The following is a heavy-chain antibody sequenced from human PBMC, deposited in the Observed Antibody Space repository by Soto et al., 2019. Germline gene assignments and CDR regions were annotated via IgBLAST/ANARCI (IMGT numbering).Heavy chain of an antibody. CDR1: GCSISSSNW. J-gene: IGHJ3*02. V-gene: IGHV4-4*02. Sequence: SETLSLTCAVSGCSISSSNWWRWVRQPPGKGLEWIGEIYHSGSTNYNPSLKSRVTISVDKSKNQFSLRLSSVTSADTAVYYCARGEGPDAFDIWGQGTMVTAS. CDR2: IYHSGST. CDR3: ARGEGPDAFDI.